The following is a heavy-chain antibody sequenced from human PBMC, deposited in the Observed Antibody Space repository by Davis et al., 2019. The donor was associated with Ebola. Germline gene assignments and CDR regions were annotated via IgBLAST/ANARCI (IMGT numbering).Heavy chain of an antibody. CDR3: ARDKDFWSGFPPYYYYYYGMDV. D-gene: IGHD3-3*01. J-gene: IGHJ6*02. V-gene: IGHV3-53*01. Sequence: PGGSLRLSCAASGFTVSSNYMSWVRQAPGKGLEWVSGIYSGGSTYYADSVKGRFTISRDNSKNTLYLQMNSLRAEDTAVYYCARDKDFWSGFPPYYYYYYGMDVWGQGTTVTVSS. CDR1: GFTVSSNY. CDR2: IYSGGST.